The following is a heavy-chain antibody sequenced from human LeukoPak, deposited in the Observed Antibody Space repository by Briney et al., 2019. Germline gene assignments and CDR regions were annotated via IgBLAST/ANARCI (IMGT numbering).Heavy chain of an antibody. CDR3: ARDLDWTFDI. Sequence: PSGSLTLSCAASGFTFSSYTMNWVRQAPGKGLEWVSYITSVSSILSYADSVKGRFTISRDNAKNSLYLQMNSLRDEDTAVYYCARDLDWTFDIWGQGTMVTVSS. CDR2: ITSVSSIL. J-gene: IGHJ3*02. CDR1: GFTFSSYT. V-gene: IGHV3-48*02. D-gene: IGHD1-1*01.